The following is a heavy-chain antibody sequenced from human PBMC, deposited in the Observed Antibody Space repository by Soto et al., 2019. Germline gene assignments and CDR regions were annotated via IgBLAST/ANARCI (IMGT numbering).Heavy chain of an antibody. CDR3: ARVGGGYYYGMDV. CDR1: GGSISSSNW. J-gene: IGHJ6*02. Sequence: QVQLQESGPGLVKPSGTLSLTCAVSGGSISSSNWWSWVRQPPGKGLGWIGEIYHSGSTNYNPSLKGRVTISVDKSKNQFSLKLSSVTAADTAVYYCARVGGGYYYGMDVWGQGTTVTVSS. CDR2: IYHSGST. D-gene: IGHD3-16*01. V-gene: IGHV4-4*02.